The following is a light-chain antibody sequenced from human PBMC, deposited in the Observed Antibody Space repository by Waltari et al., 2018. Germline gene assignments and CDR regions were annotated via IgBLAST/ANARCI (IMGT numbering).Light chain of an antibody. CDR2: QDT. Sequence: SCVLTQPPSVSVSPGQTASIRCSGDNLGDQYVSWYQEKPGQSPVLVIFQDTKRPSGMPERFSGSTSGNTATLTISGTQPMDEADYYCLVWDTSSYVFGTGTKVTVL. J-gene: IGLJ1*01. V-gene: IGLV3-1*01. CDR1: NLGDQY. CDR3: LVWDTSSYV.